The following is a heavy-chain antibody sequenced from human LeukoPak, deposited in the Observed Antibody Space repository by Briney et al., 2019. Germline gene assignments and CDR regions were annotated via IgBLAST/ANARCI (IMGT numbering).Heavy chain of an antibody. CDR3: ANREYHLPALY. CDR2: ISYDGSNK. D-gene: IGHD2-2*01. Sequence: AGSLRLSCAASGFTFSTYGMHWVRQAPGKGLEWVAVISYDGSNKYYADSVKGRFTISRDNSKNTLYLQMNSLRAEDTAVYYCANREYHLPALYWGQGTLVTVSS. CDR1: GFTFSTYG. J-gene: IGHJ4*02. V-gene: IGHV3-30*18.